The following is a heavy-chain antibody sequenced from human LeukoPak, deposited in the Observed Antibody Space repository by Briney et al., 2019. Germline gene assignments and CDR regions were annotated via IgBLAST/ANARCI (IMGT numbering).Heavy chain of an antibody. CDR2: IRYDGSNK. J-gene: IGHJ6*02. CDR3: ARDSPIHYGMDV. V-gene: IGHV3-30*02. CDR1: GFTFSSYG. Sequence: GGSLRLSCAASGFTFSSYGMHWVRQAPGKGLEWVAFIRYDGSNKYYADSVKGRFTISRDNSKNTLYLQMNSLRAEDTAVYYCARDSPIHYGMDVWGQGTTVTVSS. D-gene: IGHD5-18*01.